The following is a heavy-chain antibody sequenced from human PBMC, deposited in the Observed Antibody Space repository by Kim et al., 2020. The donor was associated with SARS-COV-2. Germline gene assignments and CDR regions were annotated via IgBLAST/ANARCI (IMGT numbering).Heavy chain of an antibody. D-gene: IGHD2-15*01. Sequence: ASVKVSCKASGYTFTSYAMHWVRQAPGQRLEWMGWINAGNGNTKYSLKFQGRVTITRDTSASTAYMELSSLRSEDTAVYYCASPNLFYCSGGSCYYYYYGMDVWGQGTTVTVSS. CDR3: ASPNLFYCSGGSCYYYYYGMDV. V-gene: IGHV1-3*01. J-gene: IGHJ6*02. CDR1: GYTFTSYA. CDR2: INAGNGNT.